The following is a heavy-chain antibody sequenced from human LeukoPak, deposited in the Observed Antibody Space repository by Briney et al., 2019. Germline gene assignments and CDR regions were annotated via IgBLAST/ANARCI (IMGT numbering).Heavy chain of an antibody. CDR1: GFTFSSYG. V-gene: IGHV3-30*18. D-gene: IGHD5-18*01. J-gene: IGHJ4*02. CDR2: ISYDGSNK. Sequence: GRSLRLSCAASGFTFSSYGMHWVRQAPGKELEWVAVISYDGSNKYYADSVKGRFTISRDNSKNTLYLQMNSLRAEDTAVYYCAKAFRGYSYGLNYWGQGTLVTVSS. CDR3: AKAFRGYSYGLNY.